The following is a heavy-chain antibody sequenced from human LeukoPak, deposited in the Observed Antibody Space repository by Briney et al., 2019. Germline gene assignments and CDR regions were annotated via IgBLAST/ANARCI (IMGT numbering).Heavy chain of an antibody. CDR3: ARGYCSSTSCYRRGNWFDP. J-gene: IGHJ5*02. D-gene: IGHD2-2*01. V-gene: IGHV3-30*04. CDR2: ISYDVSNK. Sequence: PGRSLRLSCAASGVTFSSYAMHWVRQAPGKGLEWVAGISYDVSNKYYADSVKGRFTISRDNSKNTLYLQMNSLRAEDTAVYYCARGYCSSTSCYRRGNWFDPWGQGTLVAVSS. CDR1: GVTFSSYA.